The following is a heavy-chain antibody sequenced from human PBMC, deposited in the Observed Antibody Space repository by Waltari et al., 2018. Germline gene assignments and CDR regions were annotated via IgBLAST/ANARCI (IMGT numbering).Heavy chain of an antibody. V-gene: IGHV1-69*05. CDR2: IIPSFGTA. J-gene: IGHJ5*02. CDR3: ANAMVRGVIKVEWFDP. Sequence: QVQLVQSGAEVKKPGSSVKVSCKASGGTFSSYANSWVRQAPGQGLEWMGGIIPSFGTANYAQKFQGRVTITTDESTSTAYMELSSLRSEDTAVYYCANAMVRGVIKVEWFDPWGQGTLVTVSS. D-gene: IGHD3-10*01. CDR1: GGTFSSYA.